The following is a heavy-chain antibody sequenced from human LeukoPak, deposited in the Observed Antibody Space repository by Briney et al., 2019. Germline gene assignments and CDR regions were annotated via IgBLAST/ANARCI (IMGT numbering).Heavy chain of an antibody. CDR2: IIPILGIA. CDR1: GGTFSSYA. D-gene: IGHD2-15*01. J-gene: IGHJ3*02. CDR3: ASRYCSGGSCYSLGSDAFDI. V-gene: IGHV1-69*04. Sequence: ASVKVSCKASGGTFSSYAISWVRQAPGQGLEWMGRIIPILGIANYAQKFQGRVTITADKSTSTAYMELSSLRSEDTAVYYCASRYCSGGSCYSLGSDAFDIRGQGTMVTVSS.